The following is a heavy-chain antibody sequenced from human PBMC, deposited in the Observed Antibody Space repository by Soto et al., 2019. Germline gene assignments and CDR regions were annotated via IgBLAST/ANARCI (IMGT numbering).Heavy chain of an antibody. CDR2: IYHSGRT. D-gene: IGHD1-20*01. V-gene: IGHV4-31*03. J-gene: IGHJ4*02. CDR1: GETISSGGCY. CDR3: ARWVEVSLDYFDS. Sequence: TSETLSVTCTVAGETISSGGCYWSWVRQNPGKGLEWIGHIYHSGRTYYNPSLKSRVGILVDTSKNQFSLNLNSVTAADTAVYYCARWVEVSLDYFDSWGQGTPVTVSS.